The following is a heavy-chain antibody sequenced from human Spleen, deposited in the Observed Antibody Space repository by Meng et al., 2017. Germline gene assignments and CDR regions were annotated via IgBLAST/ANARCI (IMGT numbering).Heavy chain of an antibody. V-gene: IGHV3-49*03. D-gene: IGHD5-18*01. CDR3: TRPGYSYGLVGVFDY. Sequence: GGSLRLSCTASGFTFGDYAMSWFRQAPGKGLEWVGFIRSKAYGGTTEYAASVKGRFTISRDDSKSIAYLQMNSLKTEDTAVYYCTRPGYSYGLVGVFDYWGQGTLVTVSS. CDR2: IRSKAYGGTT. J-gene: IGHJ4*02. CDR1: GFTFGDYA.